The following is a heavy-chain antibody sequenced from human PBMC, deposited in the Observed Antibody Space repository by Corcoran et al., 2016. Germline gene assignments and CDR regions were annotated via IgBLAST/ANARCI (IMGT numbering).Heavy chain of an antibody. CDR3: ASGVVVGAPY. Sequence: QVQLVESGGGVVQPGRSLRLSCAASGFTFSSYGMHWVRQAPGKGLEWVAVIWYDGSNKYYADSVKGRFTISRDNSKNTLYLQMNSLRAEDTAVEYCASGVVVGAPYWGQGTLVTVAS. CDR1: GFTFSSYG. CDR2: IWYDGSNK. V-gene: IGHV3-33*01. D-gene: IGHD2-15*01. J-gene: IGHJ4*02.